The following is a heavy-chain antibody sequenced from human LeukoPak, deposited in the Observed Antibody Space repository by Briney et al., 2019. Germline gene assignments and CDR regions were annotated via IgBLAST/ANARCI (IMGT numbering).Heavy chain of an antibody. CDR1: GFSVSDNY. J-gene: IGHJ5*02. Sequence: GGSLRLSCAASGFSVSDNYMSWVRQPPGKGLEWVSLIYSSGTTYYADSVEGRFTISRDNSKNTLYLQMNNLRAEDTAIYYCTRGSGRSSWFPIFDPWGQGTLVTVSS. CDR3: TRGSGRSSWFPIFDP. V-gene: IGHV3-53*01. CDR2: IYSSGTT. D-gene: IGHD6-13*01.